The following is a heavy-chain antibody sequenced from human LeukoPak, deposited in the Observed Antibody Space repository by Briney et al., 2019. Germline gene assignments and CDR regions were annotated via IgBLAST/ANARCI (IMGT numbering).Heavy chain of an antibody. Sequence: PGGSLRLSCAASGFTFSSYAMSWVRQAPGKGLEWVSAISGSGGSTYYADSVKGRFTISRDNSKNTLYLQMNSLRAEDTAVYYCARERRITMIVVAGRDAFDIWGQGTMVTVSS. V-gene: IGHV3-23*01. CDR3: ARERRITMIVVAGRDAFDI. CDR1: GFTFSSYA. CDR2: ISGSGGST. J-gene: IGHJ3*02. D-gene: IGHD3-22*01.